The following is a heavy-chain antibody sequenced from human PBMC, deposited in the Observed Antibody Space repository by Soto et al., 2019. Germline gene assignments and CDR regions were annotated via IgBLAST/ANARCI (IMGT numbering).Heavy chain of an antibody. V-gene: IGHV3-15*01. D-gene: IGHD2-2*01. J-gene: IGHJ6*03. CDR3: TTGGWEYCSSTSCYYYYYMDV. Sequence: GGSLRLSCAASGFTFSNAWMSWVRQAPGKGLEWVGRIKSKTDGGTTDYAAPVKGRFTISRDDSKNTLYLQMNSLKTEDTAVYYCTTGGWEYCSSTSCYYYYYMDVWGKGTTVTVSS. CDR1: GFTFSNAW. CDR2: IKSKTDGGTT.